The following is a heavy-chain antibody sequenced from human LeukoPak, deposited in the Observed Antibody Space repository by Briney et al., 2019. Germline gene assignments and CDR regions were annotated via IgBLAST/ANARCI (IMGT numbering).Heavy chain of an antibody. J-gene: IGHJ6*03. D-gene: IGHD1-26*01. CDR1: RFTFSSYV. CDR2: ISTSSSYI. Sequence: GGSLRLSCAASRFTFSSYVMKWVRQVPGKGLEWVSSISTSSSYIYYADSVKGRFTISRDNAKNSLYLQMNSLRAEDTAVYYFARATWDPNYYYYMDVWGKGTTVTISS. V-gene: IGHV3-21*01. CDR3: ARATWDPNYYYYMDV.